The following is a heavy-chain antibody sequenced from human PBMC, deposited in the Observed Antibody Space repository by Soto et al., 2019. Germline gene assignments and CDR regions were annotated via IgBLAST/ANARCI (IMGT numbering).Heavy chain of an antibody. J-gene: IGHJ4*02. Sequence: QVQLVESGGGVVQPGTSLRLSGATSGFTFSRYAMHWVRQAPGKGLEWVAILWSDGSNVHYGDSVKGRFTISRDNSKNTLYLQMNDLRVEDTAVYYCARDFIDYGDSGGFDQWGQGTLVTVSS. CDR3: ARDFIDYGDSGGFDQ. V-gene: IGHV3-33*01. CDR1: GFTFSRYA. CDR2: LWSDGSNV. D-gene: IGHD4-17*01.